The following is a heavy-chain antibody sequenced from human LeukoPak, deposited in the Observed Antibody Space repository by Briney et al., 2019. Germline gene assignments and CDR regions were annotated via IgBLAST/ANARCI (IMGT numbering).Heavy chain of an antibody. CDR1: GFTFSSYA. CDR2: ISGSGGST. CDR3: AKGGYSYDIPAFDY. V-gene: IGHV3-23*01. J-gene: IGHJ4*02. D-gene: IGHD5-18*01. Sequence: PGGSLRLSCAASGFTFSSYAMSWVRQAPGKGLEWVSVISGSGGSTYYADSVKGRFTISRDNSKNTLYLQMNSLRAEDTAVYYCAKGGYSYDIPAFDYWGQGTLVTVSS.